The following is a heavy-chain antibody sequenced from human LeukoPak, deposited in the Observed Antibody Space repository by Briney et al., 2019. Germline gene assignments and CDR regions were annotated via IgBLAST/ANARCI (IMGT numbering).Heavy chain of an antibody. Sequence: GTLSLTCAVSGGSISSTDWWSWVRQPPGKGLEWIGQIYHGGSTNFNPSLKSRVTISVDKSKNQFSLKLNSVTAADTAVYYCARDGAATVSGYAFDIWGQGTMVTVSS. V-gene: IGHV4-4*02. CDR2: IYHGGST. J-gene: IGHJ3*02. CDR3: ARDGAATVSGYAFDI. CDR1: GGSISSTDW. D-gene: IGHD6-19*01.